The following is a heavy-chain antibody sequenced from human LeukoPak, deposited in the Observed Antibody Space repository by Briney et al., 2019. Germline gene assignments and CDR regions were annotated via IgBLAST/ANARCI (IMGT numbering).Heavy chain of an antibody. CDR2: INPSGGST. CDR3: AANYGDLRKACDY. V-gene: IGHV1-46*01. Sequence: ASVKVSCKASGYTFTSYYMHWVRQAPGQGLEWMGIINPSGGSTSYAQKFQGRVTITADKSTSTAYMELSSLRSEDTAVYYCAANYGDLRKACDYWGQGTLVTVSS. CDR1: GYTFTSYY. D-gene: IGHD4-17*01. J-gene: IGHJ4*02.